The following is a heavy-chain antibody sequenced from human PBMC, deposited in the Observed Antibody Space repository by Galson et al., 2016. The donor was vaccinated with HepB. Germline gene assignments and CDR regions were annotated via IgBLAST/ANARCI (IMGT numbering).Heavy chain of an antibody. CDR3: AKGYGYFDS. D-gene: IGHD4-17*01. CDR2: ISDDGSNK. CDR1: GFIFSYYG. J-gene: IGHJ4*02. Sequence: SLRLSCAASGFIFSYYGMHWVRQAPGKGLEWVAVISDDGSNKYYADSVKGRFSISRDNSKNTLSLQMNSLRAEDTAVYYCAKGYGYFDSWGQGTLVTVSS. V-gene: IGHV3-30*18.